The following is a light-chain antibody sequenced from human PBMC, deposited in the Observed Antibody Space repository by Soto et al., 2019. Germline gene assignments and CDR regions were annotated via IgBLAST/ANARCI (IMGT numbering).Light chain of an antibody. J-gene: IGKJ4*01. V-gene: IGKV1-9*01. CDR2: AAS. CDR3: QQLHTSLIT. CDR1: QAIGTY. Sequence: DIQLTQSPSFLSASIGDSVTITCRTSQAIGTYLAWYQQKPGKAPNLLVYAASTLHSGVPSRFSVSGSGTEFTLTITRLQPEDVATYYCQQLHTSLITFGGRTKVQIK.